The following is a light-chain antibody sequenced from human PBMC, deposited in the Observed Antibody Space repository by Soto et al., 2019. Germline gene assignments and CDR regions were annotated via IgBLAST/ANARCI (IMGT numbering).Light chain of an antibody. CDR2: GAS. Sequence: EIVLTQSPGTLSLSPGERATLSCRASQSVSSSYLAWYQQKPGQAPRLLIYGASSRATGIPDRFSGSGSGTDFTLTIRRLESEDFAVYYCQQYGSSPPISFGQGTRLEI. V-gene: IGKV3-20*01. J-gene: IGKJ5*01. CDR3: QQYGSSPPIS. CDR1: QSVSSSY.